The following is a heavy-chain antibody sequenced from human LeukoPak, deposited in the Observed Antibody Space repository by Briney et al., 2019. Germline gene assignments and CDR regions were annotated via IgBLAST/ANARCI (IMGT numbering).Heavy chain of an antibody. J-gene: IGHJ1*01. CDR3: VRASEQRTFEL. D-gene: IGHD6-25*01. Sequence: GGPLRLSCAASGFTFSMYYMHWVRQAPGKGLVCVAYIKSDGSSANYADSVKGRFTISRDNAKNTVYLQMSSLRAEDTAVYYCVRASEQRTFELWGQGTLGTVSS. CDR2: IKSDGSSA. V-gene: IGHV3-74*01. CDR1: GFTFSMYY.